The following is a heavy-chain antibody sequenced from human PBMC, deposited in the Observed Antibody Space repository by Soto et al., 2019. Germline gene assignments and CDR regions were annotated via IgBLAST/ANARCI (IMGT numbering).Heavy chain of an antibody. CDR3: ARAGLGSPFFDY. Sequence: QVQLVQSGPEVKKPGSSVKVSCKASGGTFSDSVTSWVRQAPGQGLEWMGGIVPIFGKANLAEKFQDRVTITADESTSTAYMELSSLRSEDTAVYYCARAGLGSPFFDYWGQGTLVTVSS. V-gene: IGHV1-69*01. CDR2: IVPIFGKA. J-gene: IGHJ4*02. CDR1: GGTFSDSV. D-gene: IGHD3-10*01.